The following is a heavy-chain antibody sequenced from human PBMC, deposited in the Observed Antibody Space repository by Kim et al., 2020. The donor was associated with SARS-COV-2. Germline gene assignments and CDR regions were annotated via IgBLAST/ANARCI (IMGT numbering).Heavy chain of an antibody. D-gene: IGHD2-15*01. J-gene: IGHJ6*02. CDR2: IIPIFGTA. CDR1: GGTFSSYA. CDR3: ARAKGGSPREYYYYYGMDV. V-gene: IGHV1-69*13. Sequence: SVKVSCKASGGTFSSYAISWVRQAPGQGLEWMGGIIPIFGTANYAQKFQGRVTITADESTSTAYMELSSLRSEDTAVYYCARAKGGSPREYYYYYGMDVWGQGTTVTVSS.